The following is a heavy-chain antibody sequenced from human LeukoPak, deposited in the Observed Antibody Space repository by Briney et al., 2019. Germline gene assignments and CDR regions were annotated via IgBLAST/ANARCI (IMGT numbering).Heavy chain of an antibody. J-gene: IGHJ4*02. CDR3: ARDWNDLPLDY. CDR1: GFTFSDYY. CDR2: ISTSGVTK. V-gene: IGHV3-11*04. Sequence: GGSLRLSCAASGFTFSDYYMSWIRQAPGKGLEWVSYISTSGVTKYYADSVKGRFTISRDNAKNSLYLQMNSLRAEDTAVYYCARDWNDLPLDYWGQGTLVTVSS. D-gene: IGHD1-1*01.